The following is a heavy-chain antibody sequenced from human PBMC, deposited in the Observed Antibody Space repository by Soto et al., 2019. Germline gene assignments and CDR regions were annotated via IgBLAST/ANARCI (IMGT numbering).Heavy chain of an antibody. CDR2: ISYGGGTT. D-gene: IGHD3-22*01. J-gene: IGHJ4*02. CDR3: AKNPGYYYDSTGYHFDY. CDR1: EFTFSNYA. Sequence: EVQLLESGGGLVQPGGSLRLSCAASEFTFSNYAMSWVRQAPGKGLEWVSAISYGGGTTYYADSVKGRFTISRDNSKNTLYLKRNSLRAEDTAVYYWAKNPGYYYDSTGYHFDYWGQGTLVTVSS. V-gene: IGHV3-23*01.